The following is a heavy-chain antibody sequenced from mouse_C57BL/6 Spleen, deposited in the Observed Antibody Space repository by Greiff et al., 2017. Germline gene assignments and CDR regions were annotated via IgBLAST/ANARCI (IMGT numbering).Heavy chain of an antibody. Sequence: QVQLQQPGAELVMPGASVKLSCKASGYTFTSYWMHWVKQRPGQGLEWIGEIDPSDSYTNYNQKFKGKSTLTVDKSSSTAYMQLSSLTSEDSAVYDCARKNYSNYGEGAMDYWGQGTSVTVSS. CDR3: ARKNYSNYGEGAMDY. CDR1: GYTFTSYW. J-gene: IGHJ4*01. CDR2: IDPSDSYT. V-gene: IGHV1-69*01. D-gene: IGHD2-5*01.